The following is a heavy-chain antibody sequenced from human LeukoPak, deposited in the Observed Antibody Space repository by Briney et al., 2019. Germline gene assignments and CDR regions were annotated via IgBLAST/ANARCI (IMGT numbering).Heavy chain of an antibody. D-gene: IGHD2-15*01. CDR2: ISSRSSTI. V-gene: IGHV3-48*01. Sequence: PGGSLRLSCAASGFTFSSYSMNWVRQAPGKGLEWVSYISSRSSTIYYADSVKGRFTISRDNAKNSLYLQMNSLRAEDTAVYYCARGRWYFDYWGQGTLVTVSS. CDR3: ARGRWYFDY. J-gene: IGHJ4*02. CDR1: GFTFSSYS.